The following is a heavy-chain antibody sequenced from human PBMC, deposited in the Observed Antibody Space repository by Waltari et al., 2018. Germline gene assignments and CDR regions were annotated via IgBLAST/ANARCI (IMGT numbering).Heavy chain of an antibody. CDR2: VSGGGGST. Sequence: EVQLVESGGGLVQPGGSLRLSCAASGFTFSSYDMSWVRQAPGKGLDLVSSVSGGGGSTYDADSVKGRFTISRDNSKNTLDLQMNSLRAEDTAVYYCARTTETTSGGYYYYYMDVWGKGATVTVSS. CDR3: ARTTETTSGGYYYYYMDV. J-gene: IGHJ6*03. D-gene: IGHD4-17*01. V-gene: IGHV3-23*04. CDR1: GFTFSSYD.